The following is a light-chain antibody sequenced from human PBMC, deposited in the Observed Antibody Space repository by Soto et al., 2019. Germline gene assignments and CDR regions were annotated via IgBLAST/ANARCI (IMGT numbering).Light chain of an antibody. J-gene: IGKJ1*01. CDR2: DAS. V-gene: IGKV1-5*01. CDR1: QSISSW. Sequence: DIQMTQSPSTLSASVGDRVTITCRASQSISSWLAWYQQTPGKAPKLLIYDASSLESGVPSRFSGSGSGTEFTLTISSLQPHDYATYYCQQYKSYPRTFGQGTKVDIK. CDR3: QQYKSYPRT.